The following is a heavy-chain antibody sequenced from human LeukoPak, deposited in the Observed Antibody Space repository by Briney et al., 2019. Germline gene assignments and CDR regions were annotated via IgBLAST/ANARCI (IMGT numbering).Heavy chain of an antibody. D-gene: IGHD3-22*01. CDR2: FDPEDGET. CDR3: ATYYYDSSGYYHFDY. V-gene: IGHV1-24*01. CDR1: GYTLTELS. Sequence: ASVKVSCKVSGYTLTELSMHWVRQAPGKGLEWMGGFDPEDGETIYAQKFQGRVTMTEDTSTDTAYMELSSLRSEDTAVYYCATYYYDSSGYYHFDYWGQGTLVTVSS. J-gene: IGHJ4*02.